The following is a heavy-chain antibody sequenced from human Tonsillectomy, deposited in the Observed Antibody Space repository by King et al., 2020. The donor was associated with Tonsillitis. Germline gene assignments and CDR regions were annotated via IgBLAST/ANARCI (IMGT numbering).Heavy chain of an antibody. Sequence: QLQESGPGLVKPSETLSLSCPVSGGSVSSSNYYWGWIRQPPGKGLEWIGNIYYSGSTYYNPSLKSRVTISIDTSKNQFSLKLSSVTAADTAVYYCARLRSTWPYWFDPWGQGTLVTVSS. CDR1: GGSVSSSNYY. V-gene: IGHV4-39*07. CDR3: ARLRSTWPYWFDP. J-gene: IGHJ5*02. CDR2: IYYSGST. D-gene: IGHD6-13*01.